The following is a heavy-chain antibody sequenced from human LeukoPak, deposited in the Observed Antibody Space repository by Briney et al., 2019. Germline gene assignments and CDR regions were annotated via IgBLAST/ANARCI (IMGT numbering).Heavy chain of an antibody. CDR2: IYTSGST. V-gene: IGHV4-4*07. Sequence: SETPSLTCTVSGGSISSYYWSWIRQPAGKGLEWIGRIYTSGSTNYNPSLKSRVTMSVDTSKNQFSLKLSSVTAADTAVYYCARDRVVPAAINYFDYWGQGTLVTVSS. CDR3: ARDRVVPAAINYFDY. D-gene: IGHD2-2*01. CDR1: GGSISSYY. J-gene: IGHJ4*02.